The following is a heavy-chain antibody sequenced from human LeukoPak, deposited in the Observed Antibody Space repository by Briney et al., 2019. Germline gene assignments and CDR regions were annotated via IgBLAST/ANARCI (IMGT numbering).Heavy chain of an antibody. V-gene: IGHV3-7*01. J-gene: IGHJ4*02. CDR1: GFTFSSYW. CDR2: IKDDGSEK. Sequence: PGGSLRLSCVGSGFTFSSYWMTWVRQAPGKGLEWVANIKDDGSEKYSVDSVKGGFTISRDNARNTLYLQMNSLRAEDTAVYYCARGGYYYESGGFYYVGYWGQGTLVTVSS. D-gene: IGHD3-22*01. CDR3: ARGGYYYESGGFYYVGY.